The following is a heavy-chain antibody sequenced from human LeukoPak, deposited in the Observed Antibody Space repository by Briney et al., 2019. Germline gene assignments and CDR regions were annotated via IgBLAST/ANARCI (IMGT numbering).Heavy chain of an antibody. J-gene: IGHJ4*02. CDR3: ARGLGGSGSYFLTFDY. CDR1: GYTFTSYS. Sequence: ASVEVSCKASGYTFTSYSINWVRQAPGQGLEWMGWISAYNGNTKYAQKLQGRVTMTTDTSTSTAYMELRSLRSDDTAVYYCARGLGGSGSYFLTFDYWGQVTPVTVSS. CDR2: ISAYNGNT. D-gene: IGHD1-26*01. V-gene: IGHV1-18*01.